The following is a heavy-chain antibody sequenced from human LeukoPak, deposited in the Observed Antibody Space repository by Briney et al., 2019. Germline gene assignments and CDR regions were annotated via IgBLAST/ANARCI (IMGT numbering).Heavy chain of an antibody. D-gene: IGHD5-18*01. Sequence: SETLSLTCAVYGGSFSGYYWSWIRQPPGKGLEWIGEINHSGSTNYNPSLKSRVTISVDTSKNQFSLKLSSVTAADTAVYYCARGSWIQLGFDYWGRGTLVTVSS. CDR2: INHSGST. CDR3: ARGSWIQLGFDY. J-gene: IGHJ4*02. CDR1: GGSFSGYY. V-gene: IGHV4-34*01.